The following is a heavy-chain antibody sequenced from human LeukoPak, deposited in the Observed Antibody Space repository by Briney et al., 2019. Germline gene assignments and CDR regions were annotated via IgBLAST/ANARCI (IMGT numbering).Heavy chain of an antibody. J-gene: IGHJ4*02. CDR3: ARDSSRSYDYVWGSYHSL. V-gene: IGHV1-69*04. CDR2: IIPILGIA. Sequence: SVKVSCKASGYTFTGYYMNWVRQAPGQGLEWMGRIIPILGIANYAQKFQGRVTITADKSTSTAYMELSSLRPEDTAVYYCARDSSRSYDYVWGSYHSLWGQGTLVTVSS. CDR1: GYTFTGYY. D-gene: IGHD3-16*02.